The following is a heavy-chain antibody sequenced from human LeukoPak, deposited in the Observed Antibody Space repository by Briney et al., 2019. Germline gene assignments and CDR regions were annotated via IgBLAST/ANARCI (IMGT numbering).Heavy chain of an antibody. J-gene: IGHJ3*02. CDR1: GYTFTSYD. CDR3: ARQTAVAGGIDAFDI. V-gene: IGHV1-8*03. D-gene: IGHD6-19*01. CDR2: MNPNSGNT. Sequence: VKVSCKASGYTFTSYDINWVRQATGQGLEWMGWMNPNSGNTGYAQKFQGRVTITRNTSISTAYLQWSSLKASDTAMYYCARQTAVAGGIDAFDIWGQGTMVTVSS.